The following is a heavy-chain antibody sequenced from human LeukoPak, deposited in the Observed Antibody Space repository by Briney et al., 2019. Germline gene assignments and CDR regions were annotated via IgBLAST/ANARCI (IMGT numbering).Heavy chain of an antibody. Sequence: GGSLRLSCAASGFTFDNYAMSWVRQAPGKGLEWVSAVSGSGANTYYADSVKGRFTISRDKSKNSLYLQMNSLRAEDTAVYYCARRVYCSGGSCYYPYFDYWGQGTLVTVSS. V-gene: IGHV3-23*01. J-gene: IGHJ4*02. CDR3: ARRVYCSGGSCYYPYFDY. CDR2: VSGSGANT. CDR1: GFTFDNYA. D-gene: IGHD2-15*01.